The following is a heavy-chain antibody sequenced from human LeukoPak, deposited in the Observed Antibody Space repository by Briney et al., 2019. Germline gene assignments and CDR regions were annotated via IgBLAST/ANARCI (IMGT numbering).Heavy chain of an antibody. V-gene: IGHV1-2*07. CDR3: AGGNRYCTGTSCYSIDY. CDR2: INPNSGVT. J-gene: IGHJ4*02. Sequence: GASVKVSCKASGDTFTDYYIHWVRQAPGQGLEWMGWINPNSGVTNYAHRFQGRVTMTRDTSISTAYMELRSLRSDDTAVYYCAGGNRYCTGTSCYSIDYWGQGTLVTLSS. D-gene: IGHD2-2*01. CDR1: GDTFTDYY.